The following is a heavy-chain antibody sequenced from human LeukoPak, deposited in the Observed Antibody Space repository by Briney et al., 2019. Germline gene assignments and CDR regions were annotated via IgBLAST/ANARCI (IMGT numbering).Heavy chain of an antibody. D-gene: IGHD3-10*01. J-gene: IGHJ4*02. V-gene: IGHV3-21*01. Sequence: GGSLRLSCAASGFTFSSYSMNWVRQAPGKGLGWVSSISSSSSYIYYADSVKGRFTISRDNAKNSLYLQMNSLRAEDTAVYYCARDPLWFGELVLDYWGQGTLVTVSS. CDR3: ARDPLWFGELVLDY. CDR2: ISSSSSYI. CDR1: GFTFSSYS.